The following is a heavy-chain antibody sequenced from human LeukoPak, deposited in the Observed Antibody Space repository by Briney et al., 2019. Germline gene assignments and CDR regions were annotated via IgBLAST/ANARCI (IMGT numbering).Heavy chain of an antibody. Sequence: SETLSLTCTLSGGSISSDTYYWSWIRQHPRKGLEWIGYIYYSGSTYYNPSLKSRVTISVDTSKNQFSLKLSSVTAADTAVYYCARTSIATRHFDYWGQGTLVTVSS. CDR2: IYYSGST. D-gene: IGHD6-6*01. CDR1: GGSISSDTYY. J-gene: IGHJ4*02. CDR3: ARTSIATRHFDY. V-gene: IGHV4-31*03.